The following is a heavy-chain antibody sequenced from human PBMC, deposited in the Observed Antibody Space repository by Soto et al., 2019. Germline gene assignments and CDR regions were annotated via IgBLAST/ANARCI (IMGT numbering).Heavy chain of an antibody. V-gene: IGHV1-46*01. CDR3: ARELVGAPRDYYFDS. D-gene: IGHD1-26*01. J-gene: IGHJ4*02. CDR2: INLSSGSI. Sequence: QVQLVQSGGEVKKPGASVKVSCKASGYTFTSSCMHWVRQAPGQGLEWMGIINLSSGSISYAQKFQGRVTMTRDTSTSTVYMDLSSLRSEDTAVYYCARELVGAPRDYYFDSWGQGTLVTVSS. CDR1: GYTFTSSC.